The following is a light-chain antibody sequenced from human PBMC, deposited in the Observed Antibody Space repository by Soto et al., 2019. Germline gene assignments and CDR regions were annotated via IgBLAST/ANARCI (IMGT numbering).Light chain of an antibody. CDR3: SSYTSSSTYV. J-gene: IGLJ1*01. CDR2: EVS. V-gene: IGLV2-14*01. CDR1: SSDVGGYNY. Sequence: QSSLTQPASVSGCPGQSITISCTGTSSDVGGYNYVSWYQHHPGKAPKLTIYEVSNRPSGVSNRFSGSKSGNTASLTISGLQAEDEADYYCSSYTSSSTYVFGTGTKVTVL.